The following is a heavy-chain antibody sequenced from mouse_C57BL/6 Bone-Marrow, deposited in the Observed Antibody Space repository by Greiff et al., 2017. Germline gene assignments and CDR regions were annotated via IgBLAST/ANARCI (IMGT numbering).Heavy chain of an antibody. V-gene: IGHV5-6*01. D-gene: IGHD1-1*02. CDR2: ISSGGSYT. J-gene: IGHJ2*01. CDR1: GFTFSSYG. CDR3: ARHRWLDY. Sequence: EVMLVESGGDLVKPGGSLKLSCAASGFTFSSYGMSWVRQTPDKRLEWVATISSGGSYTYYPDSVKGRFTISRDNAKNTLYLQMSSLKSEDTAMYYCARHRWLDYWGQGTTLTVSS.